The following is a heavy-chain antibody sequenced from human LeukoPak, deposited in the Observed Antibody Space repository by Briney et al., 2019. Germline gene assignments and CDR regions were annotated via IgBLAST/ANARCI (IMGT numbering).Heavy chain of an antibody. D-gene: IGHD3-10*01. Sequence: PSETLSLTCTVSADSLSRGGYYWAWIRQLPGKGLESIGFIHHSGSSRHNPSLKDRVAISVDASRKQFALRLSSVTAADTAIYYCARGGNRFGGFYFDYWGQGIQVIVSS. CDR1: ADSLSRGGYY. CDR2: IHHSGSS. CDR3: ARGGNRFGGFYFDY. J-gene: IGHJ4*02. V-gene: IGHV4-31*03.